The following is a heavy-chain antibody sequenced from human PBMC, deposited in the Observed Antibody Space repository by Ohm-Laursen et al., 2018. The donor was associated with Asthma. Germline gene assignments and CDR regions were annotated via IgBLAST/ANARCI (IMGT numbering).Heavy chain of an antibody. Sequence: SLRLSCAASGFTFGSYGMHWVRQAPGKGLEWVAIIWYDGSNKYYADSVKGRFTISRDDSKNTLYLQMNSLRPDDTAVYYCARDVMEWYLPAFDFWGQGTLVTVSS. J-gene: IGHJ4*02. CDR1: GFTFGSYG. CDR2: IWYDGSNK. V-gene: IGHV3-33*01. CDR3: ARDVMEWYLPAFDF. D-gene: IGHD3-3*01.